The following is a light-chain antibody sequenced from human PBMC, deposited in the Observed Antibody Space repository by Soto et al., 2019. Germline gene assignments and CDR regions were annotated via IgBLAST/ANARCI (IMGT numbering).Light chain of an antibody. J-gene: IGKJ4*01. CDR3: QQYNSWPPIT. CDR2: SAS. CDR1: QNIGRN. Sequence: EIVMTQSPATLSVSPGERATLSCSASQNIGRNLAWYQQKPGQAPRLLIYSASTRAAGIPVRFSGSGSGTEFTVTISSLQSEDFAVYYCQQYNSWPPITFGGGTKVEIK. V-gene: IGKV3-15*01.